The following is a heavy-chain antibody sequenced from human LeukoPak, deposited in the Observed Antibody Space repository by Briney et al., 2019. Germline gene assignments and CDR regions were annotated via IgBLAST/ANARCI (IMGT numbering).Heavy chain of an antibody. CDR1: GGSFSGYY. Sequence: PSETLSLTCAVYGGSFSGYYWSWIRQPPGKGLEWIGEINHSGSTNYNPSLKSRVTISVDTSKNQFSLQLNSVTPEDTAVYYCARGNPTLWKVFFDIWGQGTMVTVSS. J-gene: IGHJ3*02. V-gene: IGHV4-34*01. CDR3: ARGNPTLWKVFFDI. D-gene: IGHD3-10*01. CDR2: INHSGST.